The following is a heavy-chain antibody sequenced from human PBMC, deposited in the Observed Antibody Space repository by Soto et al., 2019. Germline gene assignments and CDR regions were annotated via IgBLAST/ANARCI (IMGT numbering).Heavy chain of an antibody. Sequence: GGSLRLSCAASGFPFSSYAMHWVRQAPGKGLEWVAVISYDGSNKYYADSVKGRFTISRDNSKNTLYLQMNSLRAEDTAVYYCARGGAVPAAIPYYYYGMDVWGQGTTVTVSS. CDR2: ISYDGSNK. J-gene: IGHJ6*02. D-gene: IGHD2-2*02. V-gene: IGHV3-30-3*01. CDR3: ARGGAVPAAIPYYYYGMDV. CDR1: GFPFSSYA.